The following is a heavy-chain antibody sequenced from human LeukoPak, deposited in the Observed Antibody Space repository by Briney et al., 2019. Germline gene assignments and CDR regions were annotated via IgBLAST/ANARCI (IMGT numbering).Heavy chain of an antibody. J-gene: IGHJ4*02. V-gene: IGHV1-18*04. D-gene: IGHD5-12*01. CDR1: GYTLTDYY. CDR2: ISDYNGDT. Sequence: GASVKVSCKASGYTLTDYYLHWVRPAHGQGLAWVGWISDYNGDTNYAQKLEGRVTMTTDTSTSTDYMELRSLRSDDTAVYYCARASHYVDIAATIPYGIYYFDYWGQGTLVTVSS. CDR3: ARASHYVDIAATIPYGIYYFDY.